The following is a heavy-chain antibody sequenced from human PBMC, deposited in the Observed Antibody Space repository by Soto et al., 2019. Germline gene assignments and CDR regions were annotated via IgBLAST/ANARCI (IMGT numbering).Heavy chain of an antibody. CDR1: GYTFTNYA. CDR3: ARDSHGCDY. D-gene: IGHD6-19*01. Sequence: QVQLVQSGAEVKKPGASEKVSCKASGYTFTNYAMHWVRQAPGQRLEWMGWINAGNGNTKYSQKFQDRVTITRDTSASTAYMELSSLTSEDTAVYYCARDSHGCDYWGQGTLVTVSS. J-gene: IGHJ4*02. V-gene: IGHV1-3*01. CDR2: INAGNGNT.